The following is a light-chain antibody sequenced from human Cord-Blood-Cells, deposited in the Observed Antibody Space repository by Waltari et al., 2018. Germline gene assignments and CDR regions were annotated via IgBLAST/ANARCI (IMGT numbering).Light chain of an antibody. CDR1: SSDVGSYNL. Sequence: QSALTQPASVYGSPGQSITISCTGTSSDVGSYNLVSWYQQHQGNAPKLMIYEGSKRLSGGSNRFSGSKSGNTASLTISGRQAEDEAYYYCCSYSGSSTWVFGGGTKLTVL. J-gene: IGLJ3*02. CDR2: EGS. V-gene: IGLV2-23*01. CDR3: CSYSGSSTWV.